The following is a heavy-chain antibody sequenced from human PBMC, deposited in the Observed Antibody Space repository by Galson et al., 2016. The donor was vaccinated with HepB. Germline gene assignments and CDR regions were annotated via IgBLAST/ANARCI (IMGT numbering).Heavy chain of an antibody. Sequence: SLRLSCAASGFTVRMYSIHWIRQAPGKGLERVAVISYDGSTQYYGDSVKGRFTISRDNTKNVLYLQMNSPRVEDTAVYYCARAFGAAGAIDYWGQGTLVTVSS. J-gene: IGHJ4*02. V-gene: IGHV3-33*08. CDR2: ISYDGSTQ. CDR1: GFTVRMYS. CDR3: ARAFGAAGAIDY. D-gene: IGHD6-13*01.